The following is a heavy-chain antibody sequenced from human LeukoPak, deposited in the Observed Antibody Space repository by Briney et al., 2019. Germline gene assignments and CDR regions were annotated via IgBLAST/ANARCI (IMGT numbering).Heavy chain of an antibody. CDR2: IYHSGNA. V-gene: IGHV4-30-2*01. CDR1: GGSIESGGYY. CDR3: ARDHGSSWFDY. J-gene: IGHJ4*02. D-gene: IGHD6-13*01. Sequence: PSETLSLTCTVSGGSIESGGYYWSWIRRPPGKGLEWIGYIYHSGNAYYNPSLESRVSMSVDRSRNQFSLKVNSVTFADTAVYYCARDHGSSWFDYWGQGTLVTVSS.